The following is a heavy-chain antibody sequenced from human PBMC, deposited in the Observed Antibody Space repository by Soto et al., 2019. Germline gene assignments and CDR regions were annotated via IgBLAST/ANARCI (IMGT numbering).Heavy chain of an antibody. Sequence: QVQLVQSGAEVKKPGASVKVSGKASGYTFTGYYMHWVRQAPGQGLEWMGWINPNSGGTNYAQKFQGWVTMTRDTSISTAYMELSRLRCDDTAVYYCARGGGGFLEWLLDYYYYGMDVWGQGTTVTVSS. CDR2: INPNSGGT. V-gene: IGHV1-2*04. CDR1: GYTFTGYY. J-gene: IGHJ6*02. D-gene: IGHD3-3*01. CDR3: ARGGGGFLEWLLDYYYYGMDV.